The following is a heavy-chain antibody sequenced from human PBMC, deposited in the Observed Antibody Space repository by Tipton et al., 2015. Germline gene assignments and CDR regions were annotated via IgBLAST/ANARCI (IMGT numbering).Heavy chain of an antibody. D-gene: IGHD3-3*01. CDR2: INHSGST. CDR1: GGSSSGYY. J-gene: IGHJ6*02. CDR3: ATHVRGAKRIGVVSGTINRYSAMDI. V-gene: IGHV4-34*01. Sequence: TLSLTCAVYGGSSSGYYWSWIRQPPGKGLEWIGEINHSGSTNYNPSLKSRVTMSVDTSNNQFSLKLSSVIAADTAVYYCATHVRGAKRIGVVSGTINRYSAMDIWGQGTTVTVSS.